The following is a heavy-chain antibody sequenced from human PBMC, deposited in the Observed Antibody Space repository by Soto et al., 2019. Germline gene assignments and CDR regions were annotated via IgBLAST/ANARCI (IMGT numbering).Heavy chain of an antibody. J-gene: IGHJ4*02. V-gene: IGHV3-66*01. CDR1: GFSVSSNY. Sequence: GGFLRLSCAASGFSVSSNYMTWVRQAPGKGLEWVSVIYGAGTTYYADSVKDRFTISRDNSKNTLYLQMNSLRVEDTAVYFCARDRAASAGIDFWGQGTLVTVSS. CDR2: IYGAGTT. D-gene: IGHD6-13*01. CDR3: ARDRAASAGIDF.